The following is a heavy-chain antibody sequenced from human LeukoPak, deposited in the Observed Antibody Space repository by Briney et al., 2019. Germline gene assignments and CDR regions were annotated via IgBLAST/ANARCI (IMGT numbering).Heavy chain of an antibody. V-gene: IGHV3-64D*06. CDR1: GFSFSSYA. J-gene: IGHJ4*02. CDR3: ARVGREMATISIRYYFDY. D-gene: IGHD5-24*01. CDR2: ISGNGGTT. Sequence: AGGSLRLSCSASGFSFSSYAMHWVRQAPGRGLEYVSAISGNGGTTYYADSVKGRFTISRDNSKNTLYLQMSSLRAEDTAVYYCARVGREMATISIRYYFDYWGQGTLVTVSS.